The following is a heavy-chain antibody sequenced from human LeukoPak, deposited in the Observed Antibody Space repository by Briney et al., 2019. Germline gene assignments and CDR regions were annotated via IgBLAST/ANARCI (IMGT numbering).Heavy chain of an antibody. V-gene: IGHV1-69*05. D-gene: IGHD3-22*01. CDR3: ARASYYYDSSGYLNWFDP. CDR1: GGTFSSYA. Sequence: SVKVSCKASGGTFSSYAISWVRQAPGQGLEWMGRVIPIFGTANYAQKFQGRVTITTDESTSTAYMELSSLRSEDTAVYYCARASYYYDSSGYLNWFDPWGQGTLVTVSS. J-gene: IGHJ5*02. CDR2: VIPIFGTA.